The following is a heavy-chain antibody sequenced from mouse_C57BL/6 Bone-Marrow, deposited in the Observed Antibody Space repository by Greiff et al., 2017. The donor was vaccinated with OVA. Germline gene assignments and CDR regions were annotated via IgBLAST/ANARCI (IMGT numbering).Heavy chain of an antibody. CDR1: GFSLTSYG. V-gene: IGHV2-2*01. CDR2: IWSGGST. D-gene: IGHD1-2*01. CDR3: ARLRRPAWFAY. Sequence: VNLVESGPGLVQPSQSLSITCTVSGFSLTSYGVHWVRQSPGKGLEWLGVIWSGGSTDYNAAFISRLSISKDNSKSQVFFKMNSLQADDAAIYYCARLRRPAWFAYWGQGTLVTVSA. J-gene: IGHJ3*01.